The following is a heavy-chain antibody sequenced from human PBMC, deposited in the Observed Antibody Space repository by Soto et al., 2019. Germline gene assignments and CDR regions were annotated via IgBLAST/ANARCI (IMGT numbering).Heavy chain of an antibody. CDR1: GLTLGDHI. CDR2: IDNSGSTI. V-gene: IGHV3-11*01. J-gene: IGHJ4*02. Sequence: GGSLRLSCAASGLTLGDHIMSWVRQAPGKGLEWVSCIDNSGSTIYYADSVKGRFTISRGNAKNSVYLQMNSLRVEDTAVYYCPRDPPRADGHNFVDWGQGVLVTITS. CDR3: PRDPPRADGHNFVD.